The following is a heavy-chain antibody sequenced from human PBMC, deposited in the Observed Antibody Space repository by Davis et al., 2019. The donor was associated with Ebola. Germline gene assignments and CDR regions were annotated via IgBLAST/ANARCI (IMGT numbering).Heavy chain of an antibody. J-gene: IGHJ6*04. CDR1: GYTFTGYY. D-gene: IGHD2-21*02. Sequence: ASVKVSCKASGYTFTGYYLHWVRQAPGQGLEWMGRINPYSGGTNNAQNFQGRVTMTRDTSISTVYMELSRLSPDDTAVYYCARVRYCGGDCSRHYYYGMDVWGKGTTVTVSS. CDR2: INPYSGGT. V-gene: IGHV1-2*06. CDR3: ARVRYCGGDCSRHYYYGMDV.